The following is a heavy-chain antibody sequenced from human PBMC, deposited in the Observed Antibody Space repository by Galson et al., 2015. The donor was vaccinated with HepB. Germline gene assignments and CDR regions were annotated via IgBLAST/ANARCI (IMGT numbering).Heavy chain of an antibody. J-gene: IGHJ3*02. CDR1: GFTFSSYA. Sequence: SLRLSCAASGFTFSSYAMSWVRQAPGKGLEWVSAISGSGGSTYYADSVKGRFTISRDNSKNTLYLQMNSLRAEDTAVYYCAKDHGESGSYADAFDIWGQGTMVTVSS. CDR3: AKDHGESGSYADAFDI. D-gene: IGHD1-26*01. CDR2: ISGSGGST. V-gene: IGHV3-23*01.